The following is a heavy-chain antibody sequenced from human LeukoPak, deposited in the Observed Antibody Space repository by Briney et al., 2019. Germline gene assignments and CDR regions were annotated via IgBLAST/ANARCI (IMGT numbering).Heavy chain of an antibody. CDR2: ISSSSSYI. CDR1: GFAFSSFW. J-gene: IGHJ5*02. Sequence: GGSLRLSCAASGFAFSSFWMSWVRQAPGKGLEWVSSISSSSSYIYYADSVKGRFTISRDNAKNSLYLQMNSLRAEDTAVYYCARDSFDYYDSSGYPESWFDPWGQGTLVTVSS. D-gene: IGHD3-22*01. V-gene: IGHV3-21*01. CDR3: ARDSFDYYDSSGYPESWFDP.